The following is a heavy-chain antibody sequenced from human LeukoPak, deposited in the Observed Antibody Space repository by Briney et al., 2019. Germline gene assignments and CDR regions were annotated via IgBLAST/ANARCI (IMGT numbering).Heavy chain of an antibody. D-gene: IGHD4-11*01. CDR2: IYSGGST. V-gene: IGHV3-53*01. J-gene: IGHJ6*02. CDR3: ARDLPTDGMDV. CDR1: GFTVSSNY. Sequence: GSLRLSCAASGFTVSSNYMSWVRQAPGKGLEWVSVIYSGGSTYYADSVKGRFTISRDNSKNTLYLQMNSLRAEDTAVYYCARDLPTDGMDVWGQGTSVTVSS.